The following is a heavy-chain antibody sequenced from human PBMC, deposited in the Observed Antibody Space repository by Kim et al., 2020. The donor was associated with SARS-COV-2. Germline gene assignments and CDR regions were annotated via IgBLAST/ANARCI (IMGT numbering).Heavy chain of an antibody. V-gene: IGHV1-69*04. D-gene: IGHD3-10*01. J-gene: IGHJ4*02. Sequence: FQGRVTITADKSTSTAYMELSSLRSEDTAVYYCARDRGVAGSGSYWPLDYWGQGTLVTVSS. CDR3: ARDRGVAGSGSYWPLDY.